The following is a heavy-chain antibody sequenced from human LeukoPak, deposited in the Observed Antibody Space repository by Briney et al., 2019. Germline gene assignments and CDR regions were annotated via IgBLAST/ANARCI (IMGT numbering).Heavy chain of an antibody. CDR1: GFIFSTYG. D-gene: IGHD2-2*01. CDR2: IQFDGSDE. Sequence: GGSLRLSCTASGFIFSTYGMHWVRQAPGKGLEWVAFIQFDGSDEFYADSVKGRFTISRDNSKNTLYLQMNSLRSEDTSVYYCAKDQQLQPFHYWGQGTLVTVSS. J-gene: IGHJ4*02. CDR3: AKDQQLQPFHY. V-gene: IGHV3-30*02.